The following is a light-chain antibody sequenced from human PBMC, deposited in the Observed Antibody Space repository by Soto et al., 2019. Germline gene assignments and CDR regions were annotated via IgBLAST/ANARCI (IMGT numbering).Light chain of an antibody. CDR2: DAS. J-gene: IGKJ4*01. V-gene: IGKV1-5*01. Sequence: DIQMTQSPSTLSASVGDRVTISCRASQSVSAWLAWYQQKPGKAPKLLISDASSLKSGVPSRFSGSGYGTEFTLTISSLQPEDFATYYCQQYSSYSLTFGGGTNVEIK. CDR3: QQYSSYSLT. CDR1: QSVSAW.